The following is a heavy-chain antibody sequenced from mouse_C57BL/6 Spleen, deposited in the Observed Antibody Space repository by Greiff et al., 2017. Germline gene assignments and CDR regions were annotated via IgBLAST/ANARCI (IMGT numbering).Heavy chain of an antibody. CDR1: GYTFTSYW. CDR2: IDPSDSYT. D-gene: IGHD2-5*01. CDR3: ARDYSKGGYWYFDV. J-gene: IGHJ1*03. Sequence: QVQLQQPGAELVMPGASVKLSCKASGYTFTSYWMHWVKQRPGQGLEWIGAIDPSDSYTNYNQKFKGKSTLTVDRSSSTAYMQLSSLTSEDSAVYSCARDYSKGGYWYFDVWGTGTTVTVSS. V-gene: IGHV1-69*01.